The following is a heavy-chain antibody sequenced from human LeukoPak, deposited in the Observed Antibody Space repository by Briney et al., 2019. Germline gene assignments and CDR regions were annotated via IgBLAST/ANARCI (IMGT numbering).Heavy chain of an antibody. V-gene: IGHV1-46*01. CDR2: INPSGGST. J-gene: IGHJ2*01. CDR1: GYTFTTYY. CDR3: ARDRCGGDCYAVTAYFDL. D-gene: IGHD2-21*02. Sequence: ASVKVSCKASGYTFTTYYMDWVRQAPGQGLEWMGIINPSGGSTSYAQKFQGRVTMTRDTSTSTVYAELSSLRSEDTAVYYCARDRCGGDCYAVTAYFDLWGRGNLVTVSS.